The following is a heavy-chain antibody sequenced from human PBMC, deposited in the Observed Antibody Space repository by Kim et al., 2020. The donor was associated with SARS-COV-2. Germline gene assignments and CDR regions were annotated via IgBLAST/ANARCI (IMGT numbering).Heavy chain of an antibody. CDR2: ISRDTIAT. Sequence: GGSLRLSCAASGFPFNIFAMHWDRQAPGKGLEWVSFISRDTIATYYADSVKGRFIVSRDDSTNMLYLQLNNLRAEDSAVYYCARDSYRYDSWGRGTLVTVSS. CDR1: GFPFNIFA. CDR3: ARDSYRYDS. D-gene: IGHD5-18*01. V-gene: IGHV3-30*03. J-gene: IGHJ4*02.